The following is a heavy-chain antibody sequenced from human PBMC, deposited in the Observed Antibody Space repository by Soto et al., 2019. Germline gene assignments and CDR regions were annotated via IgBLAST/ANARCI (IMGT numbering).Heavy chain of an antibody. D-gene: IGHD1-7*01. J-gene: IGHJ5*02. Sequence: KTSEPLSLNCTVSGGSISSGDYYWSWIRQPPGKGLEWIGYIYYSGSTYYNPSLKSRVTISVDTSKNQFSLKLSSVTAADTAVYYCARDPKLELPWFDPWGQGTLVTVSS. CDR1: GGSISSGDYY. V-gene: IGHV4-30-4*01. CDR2: IYYSGST. CDR3: ARDPKLELPWFDP.